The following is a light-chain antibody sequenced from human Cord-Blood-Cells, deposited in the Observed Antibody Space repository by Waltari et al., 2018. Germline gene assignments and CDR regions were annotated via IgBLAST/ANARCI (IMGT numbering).Light chain of an antibody. J-gene: IGLJ2*01. V-gene: IGLV2-23*01. CDR3: CSYSGDVV. CDR1: SSDVGSYNL. Sequence: QSALTQAASVSGAPGQSITISCTGTSSDVGSYNLVSWYQQHPGKAPNPRIYEGSKRPSGVSTRFSGSKSGNTASLTISGRQAEDEADYYCCSYSGDVVFGGGTKLTVL. CDR2: EGS.